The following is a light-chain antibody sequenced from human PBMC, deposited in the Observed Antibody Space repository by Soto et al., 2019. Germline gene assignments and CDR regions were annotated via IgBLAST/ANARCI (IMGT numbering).Light chain of an antibody. V-gene: IGKV1-5*03. Sequence: DIHMTQSPSTLSASVGDRVTITCRASQSFNNWLAWYQQKPGKAPKLLIYKASSVESGVPSRFRGSGSGTELTLTISSPQPDDFATYYCQQYNSYPLTFGGGTKVEIK. J-gene: IGKJ4*01. CDR2: KAS. CDR3: QQYNSYPLT. CDR1: QSFNNW.